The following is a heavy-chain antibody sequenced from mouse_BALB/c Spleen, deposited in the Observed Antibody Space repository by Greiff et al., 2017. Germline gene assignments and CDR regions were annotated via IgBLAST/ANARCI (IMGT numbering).Heavy chain of an antibody. J-gene: IGHJ4*01. Sequence: VQVVESGPGLVAPSQSLSITCTVSGFSLTSYGVHWVRQPPGKGLEWLGVIWAGGSTNYNSALMSRLSISKDNSKSQVFLKMNSLQTDDTAMYYCARRGPYGNYGYAMDYWGQGTSVTVSS. D-gene: IGHD2-1*01. V-gene: IGHV2-9*02. CDR1: GFSLTSYG. CDR3: ARRGPYGNYGYAMDY. CDR2: IWAGGST.